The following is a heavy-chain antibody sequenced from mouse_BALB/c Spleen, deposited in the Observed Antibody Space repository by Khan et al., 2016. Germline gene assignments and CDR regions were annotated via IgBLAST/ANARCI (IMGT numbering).Heavy chain of an antibody. J-gene: IGHJ3*01. CDR2: IHYSGST. Sequence: EVQLQESGPDLVKPSQSLSLTCTVTGFSITSDYSWHWIRQFPGNKLEWMGYIHYSGSTNYNPSLKSRISITRDTSKNQFFLQLNSVTTEDTATFYCARYSCGGAPWFAYWGQGTLVTVSA. CDR3: ARYSCGGAPWFAY. CDR1: GFSITSDYS. V-gene: IGHV3-1*02. D-gene: IGHD1-1*02.